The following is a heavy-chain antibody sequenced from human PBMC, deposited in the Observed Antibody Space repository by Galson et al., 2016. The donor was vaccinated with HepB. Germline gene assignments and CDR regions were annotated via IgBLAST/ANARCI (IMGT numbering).Heavy chain of an antibody. CDR3: ARVRYSSSWYVLWYFDL. V-gene: IGHV3-74*01. Sequence: SLRLSCAASAFTFSNYWMYWVRQAPGKGLVWVSRINSDGSSASYAESVKGRFTISRDNAKNSLLLQMNSLRAEDTAVYYCARVRYSSSWYVLWYFDLWGRGTLVTVSS. J-gene: IGHJ2*01. CDR2: INSDGSSA. CDR1: AFTFSNYW. D-gene: IGHD6-13*01.